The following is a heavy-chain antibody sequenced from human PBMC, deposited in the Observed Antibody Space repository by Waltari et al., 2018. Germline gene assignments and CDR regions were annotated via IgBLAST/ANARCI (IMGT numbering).Heavy chain of an antibody. CDR3: AREGAAARLIDY. D-gene: IGHD6-13*01. Sequence: QVQLQESGPGLVKPSETLSLTCAVSGYSISSGYYWGWIRQPPGKGLEWIGSIYHSGGTYDNPSLKGRVTISVDTSKNQFSLKLSSVTAADTAVYYCAREGAAARLIDYWGQGTLVTVSS. CDR2: IYHSGGT. V-gene: IGHV4-38-2*02. J-gene: IGHJ4*02. CDR1: GYSISSGYY.